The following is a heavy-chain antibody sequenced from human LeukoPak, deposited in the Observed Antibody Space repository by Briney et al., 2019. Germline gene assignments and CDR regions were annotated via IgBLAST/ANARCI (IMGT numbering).Heavy chain of an antibody. CDR3: ARVTGYMIEDYFDY. V-gene: IGHV4-61*02. Sequence: SQTLSLTCTVSGASISSGSYYWSWIRQPAGKGLEWIGRIYISGSTNYNPSLKSRVTISVDTSKNQFSLKLSSVTAADTAVYYCARVTGYMIEDYFDYWGQGTLVTVSS. J-gene: IGHJ4*02. CDR1: GASISSGSYY. CDR2: IYISGST. D-gene: IGHD3-22*01.